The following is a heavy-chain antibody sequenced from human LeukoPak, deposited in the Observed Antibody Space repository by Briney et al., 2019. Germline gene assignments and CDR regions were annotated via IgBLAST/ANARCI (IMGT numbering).Heavy chain of an antibody. CDR2: INPNSGGT. V-gene: IGHV1-2*02. CDR1: GYTFTGYY. D-gene: IGHD2-15*01. CDR3: AREKWYPFDY. J-gene: IGHJ4*02. Sequence: ASVKVSCKASGYTFTGYYMHWVRQAPGQGLEWMGWINPNSGGTNYAQKFQGRVTLTRDTSISTAYMELRRLRSDDTAIYYCAREKWYPFDYWGQGTLVTVSS.